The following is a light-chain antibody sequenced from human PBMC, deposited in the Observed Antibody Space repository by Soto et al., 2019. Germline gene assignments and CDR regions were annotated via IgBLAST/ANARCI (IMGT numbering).Light chain of an antibody. J-gene: IGLJ2*01. CDR3: SSYTSSNTL. V-gene: IGLV2-14*01. CDR1: TSDVAVSNY. Sequence: QSALTQPASVSGSPGQSITISCTASTSDVAVSNYVSWYQQLPGKAPKLLIYEVSYRPSGVSNRFSGSKSGSTASLTISGLQAEDEADYYRSSYTSSNTLFGGGTKLTVL. CDR2: EVS.